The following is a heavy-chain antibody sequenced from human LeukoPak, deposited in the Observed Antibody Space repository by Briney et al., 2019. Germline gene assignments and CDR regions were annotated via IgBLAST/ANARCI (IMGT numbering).Heavy chain of an antibody. V-gene: IGHV1-2*02. J-gene: IGHJ4*02. CDR3: ARDEGSGSPNFDY. Sequence: GASVKVSCKASGYTFTGYYMHWVRQAPGQGLEWMGWINPNSGGTNYAQKFQGRVTMTRDTSISTAYMELSRLRSDDTVVYYCARDEGSGSPNFDYWGQGTLVTVSS. CDR2: INPNSGGT. CDR1: GYTFTGYY. D-gene: IGHD3-10*01.